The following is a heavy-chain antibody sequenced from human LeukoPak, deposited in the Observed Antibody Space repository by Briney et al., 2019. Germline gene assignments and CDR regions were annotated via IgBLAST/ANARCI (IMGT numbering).Heavy chain of an antibody. CDR3: ARGPRITMIVVVHSYAFDI. J-gene: IGHJ3*02. V-gene: IGHV4-34*01. CDR2: INHSGST. D-gene: IGHD3-22*01. Sequence: SETLSLTCAVYGGSFSGYYWSWIRQPPGKGLEWIGEINHSGSTNYNPSLKSRVTISVDTSKNQFSPKLSSVTAADTAVYYCARGPRITMIVVVHSYAFDIWGQGTMVTVSS. CDR1: GGSFSGYY.